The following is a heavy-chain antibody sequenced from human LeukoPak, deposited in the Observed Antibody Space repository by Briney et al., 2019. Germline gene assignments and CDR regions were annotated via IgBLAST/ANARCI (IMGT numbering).Heavy chain of an antibody. CDR3: ASVHVVAGLLFDS. D-gene: IGHD6-19*01. J-gene: IGHJ4*02. CDR2: INQDGREK. V-gene: IGHV3-7*01. Sequence: PGGSLRLSCAASGFTFRDYWMTWVRQAPGKGLEWVASINQDGREKYSVDSVKGRFTISRDNAESSLYLQMNSLRADDTAVYYCASVHVVAGLLFDSWCQRTPVTVAS. CDR1: GFTFRDYW.